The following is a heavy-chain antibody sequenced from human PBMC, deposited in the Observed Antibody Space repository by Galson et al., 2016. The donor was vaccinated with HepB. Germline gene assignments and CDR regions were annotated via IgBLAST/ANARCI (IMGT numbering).Heavy chain of an antibody. Sequence: SVKVSCKASGYTFTAHYLHWVRQAPGQGLEWMGWINPNSGGTNYAQKFQGWVTMTRDTAISTAYVELSRLRSDDTAVYYCARDTDCSGGSCLDYWGQGTLVTVSS. CDR2: INPNSGGT. CDR1: GYTFTAHY. D-gene: IGHD2-15*01. CDR3: ARDTDCSGGSCLDY. J-gene: IGHJ4*02. V-gene: IGHV1-2*04.